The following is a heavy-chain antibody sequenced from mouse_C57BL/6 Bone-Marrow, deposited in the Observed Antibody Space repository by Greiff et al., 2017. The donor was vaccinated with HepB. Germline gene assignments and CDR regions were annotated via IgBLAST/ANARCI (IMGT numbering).Heavy chain of an antibody. J-gene: IGHJ3*01. D-gene: IGHD2-2*01. CDR3: ARHEALFMVNGAWFAY. CDR1: GYTFTEYT. CDR2: FYPGSGSI. V-gene: IGHV1-62-2*01. Sequence: QVQLQQSGAELVKPGASVKLSCKASGYTFTEYTIHWVKQRSGKGLEWIGWFYPGSGSIKYNEKFKDKATLTADKSSSTVYMELSRFTSEDSAVYVCARHEALFMVNGAWFAYWGQGTLVTVSA.